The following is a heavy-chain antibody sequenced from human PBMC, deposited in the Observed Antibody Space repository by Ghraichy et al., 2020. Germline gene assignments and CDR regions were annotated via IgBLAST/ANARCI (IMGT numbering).Heavy chain of an antibody. Sequence: SETLSLTCTVSGGSISSYYWSWIQQPPGKGLEWIGYIYYSGSTNYNPSLKSRVTISVDTSKNQFSLKLSSVTAADTAVYYCARGGVVTPYYYYGMDVWGQGTTVTVSS. J-gene: IGHJ6*02. CDR2: IYYSGST. CDR1: GGSISSYY. D-gene: IGHD4-23*01. CDR3: ARGGVVTPYYYYGMDV. V-gene: IGHV4-59*08.